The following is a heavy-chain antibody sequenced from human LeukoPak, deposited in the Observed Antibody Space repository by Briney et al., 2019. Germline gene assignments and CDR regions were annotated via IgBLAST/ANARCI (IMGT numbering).Heavy chain of an antibody. D-gene: IGHD1-1*01. CDR3: ARDLRANWSYFDY. V-gene: IGHV3-53*01. CDR1: GFTVSSNY. Sequence: GSLRLSCAASGFTVSSNYMSWVRQAPGKGLEWVSVIYSGGSTYYADSVKGRFTISRDNSKNTLCVQMNSLRAEDTAVYYCARDLRANWSYFDYWGQGTLVTVSS. CDR2: IYSGGST. J-gene: IGHJ4*02.